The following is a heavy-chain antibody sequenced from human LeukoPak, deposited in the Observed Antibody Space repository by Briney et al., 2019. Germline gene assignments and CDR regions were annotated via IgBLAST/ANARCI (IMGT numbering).Heavy chain of an antibody. V-gene: IGHV4-59*08. Sequence: SETLSLTCTVSGGSISSYYWSWIRQPPGKGLEWIGYIYYSGSTNYNPSLKSRVTISVDTSKNEFSLKLSSVTAADTAVYYCARPREIMTAPDAFDIWGQGTMVTVSS. CDR2: IYYSGST. J-gene: IGHJ3*02. CDR3: ARPREIMTAPDAFDI. CDR1: GGSISSYY. D-gene: IGHD3-9*01.